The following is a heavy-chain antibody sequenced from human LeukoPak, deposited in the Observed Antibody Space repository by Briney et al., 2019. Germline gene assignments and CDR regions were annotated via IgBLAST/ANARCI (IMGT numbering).Heavy chain of an antibody. CDR1: GGSISSGGYY. CDR3: ARVGPPEKVDY. CDR2: IYYSGST. J-gene: IGHJ4*02. V-gene: IGHV4-31*03. Sequence: SETLSLTCTVSGGSISSGGYYWSWIRQHPGKGLEWIGYIYYSGSTYYNPSLMSRVTISVDTSKNQFSLKLSSVTAADTAVYYCARVGPPEKVDYWGQGTLVTVSS. D-gene: IGHD1-14*01.